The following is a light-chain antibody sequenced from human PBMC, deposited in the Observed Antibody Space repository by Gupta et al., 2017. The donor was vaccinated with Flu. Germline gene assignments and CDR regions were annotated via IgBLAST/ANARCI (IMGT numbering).Light chain of an antibody. CDR2: KAS. Sequence: LSXXGGARVTITCRANQSISNRLAWYQQKAGKPPKILIYKASTLEGGVPSRFSGSGSGTQFTLTISSLQPDDFATYYCQQYDYYWTFGQGTKVEI. V-gene: IGKV1-5*03. J-gene: IGKJ1*01. CDR3: QQYDYYWT. CDR1: QSISNR.